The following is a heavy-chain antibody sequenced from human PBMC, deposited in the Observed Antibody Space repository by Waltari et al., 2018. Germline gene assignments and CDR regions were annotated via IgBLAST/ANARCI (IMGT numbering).Heavy chain of an antibody. Sequence: QVQLVESGGGVVQPGRSLRLSCAASGFTFSSYGMHWVRQAPGKGLEWVEVIWYDGSNKYYADSVKGRFTISRDNSKNTLYLQMNSLRAEDTAMYYCAKIAVADDAFDIWGQGTMVTVSS. CDR3: AKIAVADDAFDI. J-gene: IGHJ3*02. D-gene: IGHD6-19*01. V-gene: IGHV3-30*18. CDR2: IWYDGSNK. CDR1: GFTFSSYG.